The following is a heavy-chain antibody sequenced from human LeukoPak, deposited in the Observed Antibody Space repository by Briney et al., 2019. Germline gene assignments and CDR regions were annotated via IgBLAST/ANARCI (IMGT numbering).Heavy chain of an antibody. CDR3: ARESVTYYYGSGSYALGY. V-gene: IGHV3-48*01. Sequence: GGSLRLSCAASGFTFSSYSMNWIRQAPGKGLEWVSYISCSSSTIYYADSVKGRFTISRDNAKNSLYLQMNSLRAEDTAVYYCARESVTYYYGSGSYALGYWGQGTLVTVSS. CDR2: ISCSSSTI. CDR1: GFTFSSYS. J-gene: IGHJ4*02. D-gene: IGHD3-10*01.